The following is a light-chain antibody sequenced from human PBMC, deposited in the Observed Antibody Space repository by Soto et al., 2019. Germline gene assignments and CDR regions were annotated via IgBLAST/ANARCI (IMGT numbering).Light chain of an antibody. Sequence: EIVLTQSPATLSLSPGERATLSCRASQSVSNYFAWYQQKPGQAPRLLIYGVFSRATGIPDRFSGSGSGTDFTLTISGLEPEDSAVYYCQHYDGSPRTFGKGTKLEI. V-gene: IGKV3-20*01. CDR1: QSVSNY. CDR2: GVF. CDR3: QHYDGSPRT. J-gene: IGKJ2*01.